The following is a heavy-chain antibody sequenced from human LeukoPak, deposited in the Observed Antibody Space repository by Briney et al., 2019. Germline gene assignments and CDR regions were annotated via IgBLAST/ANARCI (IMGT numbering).Heavy chain of an antibody. D-gene: IGHD3-22*01. CDR2: MNPNSGNT. J-gene: IGHJ4*02. Sequence: ASVKVSCKASGYTFTSYDVNWVRQATGQGLEWMGWMNPNSGNTGYAQKFQGRVTMTRNTSISTAYMELSSLRSEDTAVYYCTTYYDSSGYYYASDYWGQGTLVTVSS. CDR3: TTYYDSSGYYYASDY. CDR1: GYTFTSYD. V-gene: IGHV1-8*01.